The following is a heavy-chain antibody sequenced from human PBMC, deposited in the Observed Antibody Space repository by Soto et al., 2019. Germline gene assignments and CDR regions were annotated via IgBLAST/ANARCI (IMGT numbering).Heavy chain of an antibody. Sequence: QVQLMQSGAEVKKPGASVKVSCKASGDTFTDYYIHWVRQAPGQGLEWMGTVNPSGGHTTYAQHFLGRVTRTRDTSTSTLYMELTSLRSEETAVYYCARGGHVVVVTPDLDYWGQGTLVTVSS. CDR3: ARGGHVVVVTPDLDY. J-gene: IGHJ4*02. V-gene: IGHV1-46*01. CDR1: GDTFTDYY. D-gene: IGHD2-21*02. CDR2: VNPSGGHT.